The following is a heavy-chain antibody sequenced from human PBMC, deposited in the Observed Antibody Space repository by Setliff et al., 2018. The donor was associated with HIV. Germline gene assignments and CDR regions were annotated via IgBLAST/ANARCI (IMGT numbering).Heavy chain of an antibody. CDR1: GYTFNNYG. V-gene: IGHV1-3*01. J-gene: IGHJ5*02. CDR3: ATPYYYDSSGYYPT. Sequence: ASVKVSCKASGYTFNNYGISWVRQAPGQGLEWMGWINVGNDNTKYSQRLQDRVTIARDTSASTAYMELSSLRSEDTAVYYCATPYYYDSSGYYPTWGQGTLVTVSS. CDR2: INVGNDNT. D-gene: IGHD3-22*01.